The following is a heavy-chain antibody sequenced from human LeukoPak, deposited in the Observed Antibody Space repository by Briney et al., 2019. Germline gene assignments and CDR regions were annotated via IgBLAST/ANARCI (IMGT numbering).Heavy chain of an antibody. CDR3: ARDRCSGGRCYSLSVGHMDV. CDR1: GLTFSSYS. V-gene: IGHV3-48*01. Sequence: GGTLRLSCAASGLTFSSYSMNWVRQAPGKGLEWVSYISSSSTTIYYADSVKGRFTISRDNAKNSLYLQMNSLRAEDTALYYCARDRCSGGRCYSLSVGHMDVWGKGTTVTVSS. CDR2: ISSSSTTI. D-gene: IGHD2-15*01. J-gene: IGHJ6*03.